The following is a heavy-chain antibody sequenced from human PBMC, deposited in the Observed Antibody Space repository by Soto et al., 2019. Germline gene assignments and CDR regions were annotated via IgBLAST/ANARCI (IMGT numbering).Heavy chain of an antibody. Sequence: TLSLTWNDSGGSVTNNDLLWASIRQQGVTRPECIGHISPSGRASYSPSLKRRVAISLDASKNHFSLQLTSVTAADTAVYYCASALSTHRSVAGMGYLDSWGPATVVAISS. V-gene: IGHV4-31*02. D-gene: IGHD6-19*01. CDR2: ISPSGRA. CDR3: ASALSTHRSVAGMGYLDS. J-gene: IGHJ4*02. CDR1: GGSVTNNDLL.